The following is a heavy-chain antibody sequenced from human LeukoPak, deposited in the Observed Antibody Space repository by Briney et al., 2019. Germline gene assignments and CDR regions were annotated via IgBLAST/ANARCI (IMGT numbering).Heavy chain of an antibody. CDR3: AREGVHYGSGSYSYYFVY. CDR2: INSDGSST. J-gene: IGHJ4*02. V-gene: IGHV3-74*01. D-gene: IGHD3-10*01. CDR1: GFTFSSYW. Sequence: GGSLRLSCAASGFTFSSYWMHWVRQAPGKGLVWVSRINSDGSSTSYADSVKGRFTISRDNAKNTLYLQMNSLRAEDTAVYYCAREGVHYGSGSYSYYFVYWSQGTLVTVSS.